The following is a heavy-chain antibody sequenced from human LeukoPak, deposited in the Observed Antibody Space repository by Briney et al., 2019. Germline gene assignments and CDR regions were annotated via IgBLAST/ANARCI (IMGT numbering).Heavy chain of an antibody. CDR2: IYPGDSDT. D-gene: IGHD2-2*01. CDR1: GYSFTSYW. Sequence: GESLKISCQGSGYSFTSYWIGWVRQMPGKGLEWMGIIYPGDSDTRYSPSFQGQVTISADKSITTAYLQWSSLKASDTAMYYCARLGDCSSTSCYSVNYYYYYGMDVWGQGTTVTVSS. CDR3: ARLGDCSSTSCYSVNYYYYYGMDV. J-gene: IGHJ6*02. V-gene: IGHV5-51*01.